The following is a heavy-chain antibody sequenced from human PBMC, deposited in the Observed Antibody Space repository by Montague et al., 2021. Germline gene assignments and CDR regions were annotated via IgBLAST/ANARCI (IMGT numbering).Heavy chain of an antibody. D-gene: IGHD2-15*01. V-gene: IGHV4-34*01. CDR3: ARGLYVAMLLVATGWFDA. J-gene: IGHJ5*02. CDR2: ISHNGST. Sequence: SETLSLTCTVYGGSFSGYYWNWIRQSPGKGLEWIGEISHNGSTSYNPSLKSRVTMSVDTSKKQFSLNLNSVTAADTAVYYCARGLYVAMLLVATGWFDAWGQGTQVTVSS. CDR1: GGSFSGYY.